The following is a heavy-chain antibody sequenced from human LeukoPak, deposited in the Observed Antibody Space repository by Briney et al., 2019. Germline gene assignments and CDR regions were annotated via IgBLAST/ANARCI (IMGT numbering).Heavy chain of an antibody. CDR3: ARDGGYCSSTSCYQVY. Sequence: ASVKVSCKASGYTFTSYGISWVRQAPGQGLEWMGWISAYNGNTNYAQKFQGRVTMTRDTSISTAYMELSRLRSDDTAVYYCARDGGYCSSTSCYQVYWGQGTLVTVSS. CDR2: ISAYNGNT. CDR1: GYTFTSYG. D-gene: IGHD2-2*01. V-gene: IGHV1-18*01. J-gene: IGHJ4*02.